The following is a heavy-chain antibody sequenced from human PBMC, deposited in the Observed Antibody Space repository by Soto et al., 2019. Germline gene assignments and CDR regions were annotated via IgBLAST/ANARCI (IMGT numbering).Heavy chain of an antibody. D-gene: IGHD3-3*01. CDR2: MNPNSGNT. Sequence: GASVKVSCKASGYTFTSYDINWVRQATGQGLEWMGWMNPNSGNTGYAQKFQGRVTMTRNTSISTAYMELSSLRSEDTAVYYCAQGTIFGVYYEGPHDAFDIWGQGKMVTVSS. J-gene: IGHJ3*02. CDR1: GYTFTSYD. CDR3: AQGTIFGVYYEGPHDAFDI. V-gene: IGHV1-8*01.